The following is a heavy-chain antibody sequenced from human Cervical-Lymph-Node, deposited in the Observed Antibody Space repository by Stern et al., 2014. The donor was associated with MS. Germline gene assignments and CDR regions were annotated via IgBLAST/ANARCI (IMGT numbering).Heavy chain of an antibody. J-gene: IGHJ4*02. Sequence: EVQLLESGGGLVQPGGSLRLSCAASGFTFTNYAMSWVRQAPGKGLEWVSAISATVGATYYADSVKGRFTISRDNSKNTLYLQMNSLRAEDTAVYHCAKDYPTRTSTSTGLPGDYWGQGTLVTVSS. CDR2: ISATVGAT. D-gene: IGHD1-7*01. CDR3: AKDYPTRTSTSTGLPGDY. CDR1: GFTFTNYA. V-gene: IGHV3-23*01.